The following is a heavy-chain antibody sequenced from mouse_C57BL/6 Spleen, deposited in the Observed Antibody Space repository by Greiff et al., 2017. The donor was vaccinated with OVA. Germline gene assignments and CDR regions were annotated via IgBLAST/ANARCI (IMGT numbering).Heavy chain of an antibody. V-gene: IGHV1-82*01. CDR3: ARTGTWDYFDY. CDR1: GYAFSSSW. D-gene: IGHD4-1*01. J-gene: IGHJ2*01. CDR2: IYPGDGDT. Sequence: QVQLQQSGPELVKPGASVKISCKASGYAFSSSWMNWVKQRPGKGLEWIGRIYPGDGDTNYNGTFKGKATMTADKSSSTAYMQLSSLTSEDSAVYFCARTGTWDYFDYWGQGTTLTVSS.